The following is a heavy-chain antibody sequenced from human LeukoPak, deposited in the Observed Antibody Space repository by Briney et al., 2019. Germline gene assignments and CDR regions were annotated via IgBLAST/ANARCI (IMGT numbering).Heavy chain of an antibody. CDR1: GCSISRYY. J-gene: IGHJ6*02. CDR3: ARGRSNYYGMDV. V-gene: IGHV4-59*01. Sequence: PSETVSLTCTVSGCSISRYYWTWIRQPPGKGLEWIGYIYYSGSTNYNPSLMSRVTISVDTSKNQFSLKLSSVTAADTAVYYCARGRSNYYGMDVWGQGTTVTVSS. D-gene: IGHD1-26*01. CDR2: IYYSGST.